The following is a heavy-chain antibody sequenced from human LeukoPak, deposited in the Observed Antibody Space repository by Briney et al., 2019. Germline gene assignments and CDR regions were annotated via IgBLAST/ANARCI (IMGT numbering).Heavy chain of an antibody. CDR2: IYYSGST. CDR1: GGSISSYY. D-gene: IGHD6-6*01. V-gene: IGHV4-59*04. J-gene: IGHJ5*02. Sequence: SETLSLTCTVSGGSISSYYWSWIRQPPGKGLEWIGYIYYSGSTYYNPSLKSRVTISVDTSKNQFSLKLSSVTAADTAVYYCARRIVGSSGVRNWFDPWGQGTLVTVSS. CDR3: ARRIVGSSGVRNWFDP.